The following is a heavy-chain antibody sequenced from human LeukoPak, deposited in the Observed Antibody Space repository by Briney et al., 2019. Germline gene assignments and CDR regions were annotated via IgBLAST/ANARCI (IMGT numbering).Heavy chain of an antibody. J-gene: IGHJ4*02. CDR1: GYTFTAYY. Sequence: ASVKVSCKASGYTFTAYYMHWVRQAPGQGLEWMGWINPKSGDTNYAQSFQGRVSMTRDTSISTAYMELSRLRSDDTAVYYCARAGTVMFLDYWGQGTLVTVPS. V-gene: IGHV1-2*02. CDR2: INPKSGDT. CDR3: ARAGTVMFLDY. D-gene: IGHD5-18*01.